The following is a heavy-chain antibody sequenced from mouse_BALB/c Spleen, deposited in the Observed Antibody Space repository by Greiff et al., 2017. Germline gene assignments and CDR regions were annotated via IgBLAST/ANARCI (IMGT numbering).Heavy chain of an antibody. J-gene: IGHJ2*01. CDR3: ARDGYYYFDD. V-gene: IGHV7-3*02. Sequence: EVKLVESGGGLVQPGGSLRLSCATSGFTFTDYYMSWVRQPPGKALEWLGFIRNKANGYTTEYSASVKGRFTISRDNSQSILYLQMNTLRAEDSATYYCARDGYYYFDDWGQGTTLTVSS. CDR2: IRNKANGYTT. CDR1: GFTFTDYY. D-gene: IGHD2-3*01.